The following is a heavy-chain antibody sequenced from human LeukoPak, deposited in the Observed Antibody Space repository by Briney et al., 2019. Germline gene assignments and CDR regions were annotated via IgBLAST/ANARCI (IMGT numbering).Heavy chain of an antibody. J-gene: IGHJ3*02. V-gene: IGHV4-38-2*01. CDR1: GYSVSSDYY. CDR2: VYHAGSN. D-gene: IGHD2-8*02. Sequence: SETLSLTCSVSGYSVSSDYYWGWIRQPPGKGLEWIGTVYHAGSNYNNPSLESRLTISMDTSKNQYSLKLTSMTVADTAVYYCARTYWAHDAFDIWGQGTMVTVS. CDR3: ARTYWAHDAFDI.